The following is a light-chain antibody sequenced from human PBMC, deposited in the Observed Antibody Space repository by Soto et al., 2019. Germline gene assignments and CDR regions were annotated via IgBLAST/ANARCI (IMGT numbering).Light chain of an antibody. CDR2: EVN. V-gene: IGLV2-8*01. CDR3: GSYAANNHLV. CDR1: SSDVGGYNY. Sequence: QSALIQPPSASGSPGQSVTISCTGTSSDVGGYNYVSWFQQHPGEAPKLMIYEVNKRPSGVPDRFSGAKSGNTASLTVSGLQAEDEADYYCGSYAANNHLVFGGGTKLTVL. J-gene: IGLJ3*02.